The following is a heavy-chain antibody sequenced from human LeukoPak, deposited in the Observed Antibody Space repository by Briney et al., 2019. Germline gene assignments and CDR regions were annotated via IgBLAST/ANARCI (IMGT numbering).Heavy chain of an antibody. CDR3: ARFSIRGGATSLDY. J-gene: IGHJ4*02. D-gene: IGHD1-26*01. Sequence: EASVKVSCKASGYTFTSYAIHWVRQAPGQRLEWMGWINTGNGNTKYSQKFQGRVTITRDTSASTDYMELSSLRSEDTAVYYCARFSIRGGATSLDYWGQGTLVTVSS. CDR1: GYTFTSYA. CDR2: INTGNGNT. V-gene: IGHV1-3*04.